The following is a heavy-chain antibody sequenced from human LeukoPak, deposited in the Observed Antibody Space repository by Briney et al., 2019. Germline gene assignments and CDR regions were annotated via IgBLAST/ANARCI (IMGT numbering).Heavy chain of an antibody. V-gene: IGHV4-59*12. CDR3: ATCGGDCYSGAPFAY. D-gene: IGHD2-21*02. J-gene: IGHJ4*02. CDR1: GGSISSYY. Sequence: KSSETLSLTCTVSGGSISSYYWSWIRQPPGKGLEWIGYIYYSGSTNYNPSLKSRVTISVDRSKNQFSLKLSSATAADTAVYYCATCGGDCYSGAPFAYWGQGTLVTVSS. CDR2: IYYSGST.